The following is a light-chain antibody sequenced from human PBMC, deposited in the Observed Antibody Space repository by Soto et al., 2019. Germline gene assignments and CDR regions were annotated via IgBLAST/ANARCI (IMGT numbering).Light chain of an antibody. CDR1: QSVSRY. J-gene: IGKJ5*01. CDR2: DAS. Sequence: EIVLTQSPATLSLSPGERATLSCRASQSVSRYLAWYQQKPGQAPRLLIYDASNRATGIPARFSGSGSGTDFTLTISSLEPEDFAVYYCQQRSNWPPGGTFGQGTRLEMK. CDR3: QQRSNWPPGGT. V-gene: IGKV3-11*01.